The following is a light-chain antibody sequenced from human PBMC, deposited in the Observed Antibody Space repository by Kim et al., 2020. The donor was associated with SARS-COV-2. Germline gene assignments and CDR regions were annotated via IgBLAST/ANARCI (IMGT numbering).Light chain of an antibody. Sequence: QLVLTQSPSASASLVASVKLTCTLSSGHSSYAIAWHQQQPEKGPRYLMKLNSDGSHSKGDGIPDRFSGSSSEAERYLTISSLQSEDEADYYCQTWDTGIRVFGGGTQLTVL. V-gene: IGLV4-69*01. CDR3: QTWDTGIRV. CDR2: LNSDGSH. CDR1: SGHSSYA. J-gene: IGLJ3*02.